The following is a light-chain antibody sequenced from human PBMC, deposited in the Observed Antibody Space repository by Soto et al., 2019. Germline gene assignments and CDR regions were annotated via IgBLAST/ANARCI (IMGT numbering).Light chain of an antibody. CDR3: ASWDDSLNGHV. Sequence: QSVLTQPPSASGTPGQRVTVSCSGSSSNIASNTVNWYQQLPGTAPKLLIYSNDQRPSGVPDRFSASKSGTSASLAISGLQSEDDADYSCASWDDSLNGHVFGTGTQLTVL. CDR1: SSNIASNT. V-gene: IGLV1-44*01. CDR2: SND. J-gene: IGLJ1*01.